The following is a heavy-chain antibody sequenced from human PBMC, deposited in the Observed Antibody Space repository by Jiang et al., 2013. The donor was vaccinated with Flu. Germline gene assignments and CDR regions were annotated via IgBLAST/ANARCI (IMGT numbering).Heavy chain of an antibody. D-gene: IGHD2-15*01. Sequence: VQLLESGGGVVQPGRSLRLSCAASGFTFSSYAMSWVRQAPGKGLEWVSAISGSGGSTYYADSVKGRFTISRDNSKNTLYLQMNSLRAEDTAVYYCAKGPIVVVVAASDYWGQGTLVTVSS. J-gene: IGHJ4*02. V-gene: IGHV3-23*01. CDR2: ISGSGGST. CDR3: AKGPIVVVVAASDY. CDR1: GFTFSSYA.